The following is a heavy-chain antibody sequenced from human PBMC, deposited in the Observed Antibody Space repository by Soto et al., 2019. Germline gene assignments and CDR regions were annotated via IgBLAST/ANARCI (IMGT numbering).Heavy chain of an antibody. D-gene: IGHD3-22*01. CDR2: IYYSGST. CDR3: ARGYYDSSGYYFPYYYYYGMDV. J-gene: IGHJ6*02. Sequence: QVQLQESGPGLVKPSQTLSLTCTVSGGSISSGDYYWSWIRQPPGKGLEWIGYIYYSGSTYYNPSLKSRVTIAVDTSKNQFSLKLSSVTAADTAVYYCARGYYDSSGYYFPYYYYYGMDVWGQGTTVTVSS. V-gene: IGHV4-30-4*01. CDR1: GGSISSGDYY.